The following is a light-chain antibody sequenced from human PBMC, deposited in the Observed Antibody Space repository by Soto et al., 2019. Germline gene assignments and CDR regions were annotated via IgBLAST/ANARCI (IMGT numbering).Light chain of an antibody. J-gene: IGLJ2*01. CDR1: NSNIGSNF. Sequence: QSVLTQPPSASGTPGQTVTISCSGRNSNIGSNFVHWYQQLPGTAPRLLMYRADQRPSGVPDRFSGSKSGTSASLAISGLRSEDEADYYGAAWDDTLSGLVFGGGTKLTVL. CDR2: RAD. CDR3: AAWDDTLSGLV. V-gene: IGLV1-47*01.